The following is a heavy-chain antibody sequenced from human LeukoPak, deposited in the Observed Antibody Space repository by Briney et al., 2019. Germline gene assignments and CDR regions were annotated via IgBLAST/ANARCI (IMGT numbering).Heavy chain of an antibody. Sequence: PGGSLRLSCAASGFTFSSYWMSWVRQAPGKGLEWVASIKQDGSEKYYLDSVKGRFTISRDNARSSLYLQMNSLRAEDTAVYYCAKIAAPLGYFDFWGRGTLVTVSS. CDR1: GFTFSSYW. D-gene: IGHD6-6*01. J-gene: IGHJ4*02. V-gene: IGHV3-7*02. CDR3: AKIAAPLGYFDF. CDR2: IKQDGSEK.